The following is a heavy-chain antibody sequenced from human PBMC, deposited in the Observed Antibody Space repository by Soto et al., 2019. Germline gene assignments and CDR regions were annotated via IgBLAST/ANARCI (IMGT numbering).Heavy chain of an antibody. CDR3: ARAYYYDSSGYPILPD. CDR1: GGSISSGGYY. CDR2: IYYSGST. V-gene: IGHV4-31*03. J-gene: IGHJ4*02. Sequence: QVQLQESGPGLVKPSQTLSLTCTVSGGSISSGGYYWSWIRQHPGKGLEWIGYIYYSGSTYYNPSPQSRVTISVDTSKNQFSLKLSSVTAADTAVYYCARAYYYDSSGYPILPDWGQGTLVTVSS. D-gene: IGHD3-22*01.